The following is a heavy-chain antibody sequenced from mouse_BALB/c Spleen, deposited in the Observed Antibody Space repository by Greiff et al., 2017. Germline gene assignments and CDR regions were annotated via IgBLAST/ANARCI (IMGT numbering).Heavy chain of an antibody. V-gene: IGHV2-3*01. CDR3: AKKKRTWYGNYLYAMDY. J-gene: IGHJ4*01. Sequence: VKVVESGPGLVAPSQSLSITCTVSGFSLTSYGVSWVRQPPGKGLEWLGVIWGDGSTNYHSALISRLSISKDNSKSQVFLKLNSLQTDDTATYYCAKKKRTWYGNYLYAMDYWGQGTSVTVSS. CDR1: GFSLTSYG. D-gene: IGHD2-10*02. CDR2: IWGDGST.